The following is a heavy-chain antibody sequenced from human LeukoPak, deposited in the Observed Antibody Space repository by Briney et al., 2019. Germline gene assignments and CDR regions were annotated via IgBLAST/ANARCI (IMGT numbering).Heavy chain of an antibody. CDR1: GGSFSGYY. V-gene: IGHV4-34*01. D-gene: IGHD3-22*01. CDR3: ARDYYDSSGYPLDY. Sequence: SETLSLTCAVYGGSFSGYYWSWIRQPPGKGLEWIGKINHSGSTNYNPSLKSRVTISVDTSKNQFSLKLSSVTAADTAVYYCARDYYDSSGYPLDYWGQGTLVTVSS. J-gene: IGHJ4*02. CDR2: INHSGST.